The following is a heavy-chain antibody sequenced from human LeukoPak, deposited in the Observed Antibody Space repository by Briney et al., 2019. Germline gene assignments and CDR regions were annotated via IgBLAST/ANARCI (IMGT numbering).Heavy chain of an antibody. J-gene: IGHJ3*02. D-gene: IGHD3-22*01. CDR1: GGSISSYY. CDR2: IYTSGST. V-gene: IGHV4-4*09. CDR3: ASATYYYDSSGYHSGNDAFDI. Sequence: SETLSLTCTVSGGSISSYYWSWIRQPPGKGLEWIGYIYTSGSTNYNPSLKSRVTISVDTSKNQFSLKLSSVTAADTAVYYCASATYYYDSSGYHSGNDAFDIWGQGTTVTVSS.